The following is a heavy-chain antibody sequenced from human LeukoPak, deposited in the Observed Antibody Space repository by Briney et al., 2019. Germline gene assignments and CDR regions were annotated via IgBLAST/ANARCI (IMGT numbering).Heavy chain of an antibody. CDR1: GFTFSRYA. V-gene: IGHV3-48*01. CDR2: ISSSSSSI. Sequence: PGGSLRLSCAASGFTFSRYAMSWVRQAPGKGLEWVSYISSSSSSIYYADSVKGRFTISRDNGKNSLYLQMNSLRAEDTAVYHCARDEGGPVGYWGQGTLVTVSS. CDR3: ARDEGGPVGY. J-gene: IGHJ4*02. D-gene: IGHD1-26*01.